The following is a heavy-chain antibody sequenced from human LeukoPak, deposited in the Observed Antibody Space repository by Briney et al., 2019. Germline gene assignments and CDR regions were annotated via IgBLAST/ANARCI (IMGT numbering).Heavy chain of an antibody. CDR1: GYSISSYY. Sequence: SETLSLTCTVSGYSISSYYWSWIRQPPGKGLEWIGYIYYNGSTNYNPSLKSRVTISVDTSKNQFSLKLSSVTAADTAVYYCARQEDDYGGQNWFDPWGQGTLVTVSS. CDR2: IYYNGST. D-gene: IGHD4-23*01. CDR3: ARQEDDYGGQNWFDP. V-gene: IGHV4-59*08. J-gene: IGHJ5*02.